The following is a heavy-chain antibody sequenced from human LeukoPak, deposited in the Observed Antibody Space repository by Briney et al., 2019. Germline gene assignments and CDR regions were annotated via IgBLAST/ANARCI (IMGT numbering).Heavy chain of an antibody. V-gene: IGHV1-69*01. Sequence: GSSVKVSCKASGGTFSSYAISWVRQAPGQGLEWMGGIIPIFGTANYAQKFQGRVTITADGSTSTAYMELSSLRSEDTAVYYCAGGYCSGGSCYGNWFDPWGQGTLVTVSS. J-gene: IGHJ5*02. CDR3: AGGYCSGGSCYGNWFDP. CDR1: GGTFSSYA. CDR2: IIPIFGTA. D-gene: IGHD2-15*01.